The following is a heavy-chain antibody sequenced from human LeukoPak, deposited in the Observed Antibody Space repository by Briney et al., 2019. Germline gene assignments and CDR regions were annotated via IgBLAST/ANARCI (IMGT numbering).Heavy chain of an antibody. J-gene: IGHJ3*02. V-gene: IGHV1-2*02. CDR2: INPNSGGT. D-gene: IGHD5-12*01. CDR3: ARGWLRWGNAFDI. Sequence: EASVKVSCKASGYTFTGYYMHWVRQAPGQGLEWMGWINPNSGGTNYAQKFQGRVTMTRDTSISTAYMELSRLRSDDTAVYYCARGWLRWGNAFDIWGQGTMVTVSS. CDR1: GYTFTGYY.